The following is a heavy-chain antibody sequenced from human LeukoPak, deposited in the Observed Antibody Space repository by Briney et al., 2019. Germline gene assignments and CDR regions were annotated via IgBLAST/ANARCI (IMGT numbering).Heavy chain of an antibody. CDR2: VHLSGAT. D-gene: IGHD1-26*01. CDR3: TRESGAFSPFGF. J-gene: IGHJ4*02. CDR1: GGSITTTNW. Sequence: SDTLSLTCAVSGGSITTTNWWSWVRQPPGKGLEWIGEVHLSGATNYNPSLESRVSMSIDKSKNHLSLEVTSVTAADTAIYYCTRESGAFSPFGFWGQGTLLTVSS. V-gene: IGHV4-4*02.